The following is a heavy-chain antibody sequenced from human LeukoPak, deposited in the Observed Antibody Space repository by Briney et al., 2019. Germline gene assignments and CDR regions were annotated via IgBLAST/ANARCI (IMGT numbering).Heavy chain of an antibody. Sequence: GGSLRLSCAASGFTFSDYALYWVRQAPGKGLEWVALISYDGSNKYYADSVKGRFTISRDNSKNTLYLQMNSLRVEDTAVYYCAKDEEQWLVQYYYYGMDVWGQGATVTVSS. CDR2: ISYDGSNK. V-gene: IGHV3-30-3*01. CDR3: AKDEEQWLVQYYYYGMDV. J-gene: IGHJ6*02. CDR1: GFTFSDYA. D-gene: IGHD6-19*01.